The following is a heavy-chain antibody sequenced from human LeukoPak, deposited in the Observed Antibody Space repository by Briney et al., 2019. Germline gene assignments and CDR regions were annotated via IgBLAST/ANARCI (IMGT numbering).Heavy chain of an antibody. CDR1: GFTFSSYA. J-gene: IGHJ4*02. CDR2: ISYDGSNK. D-gene: IGHD1-26*01. V-gene: IGHV3-30*04. CDR3: AREGVSGSAYLYYFDY. Sequence: PGGSLRLSCAASGFTFSSYAMNWVRQAPGKGLEWVAVISYDGSNKYYADSVKGRFTISRDNSKNTLYLQKNSLRAEDTAVYYCAREGVSGSAYLYYFDYWGQGTLVTVSS.